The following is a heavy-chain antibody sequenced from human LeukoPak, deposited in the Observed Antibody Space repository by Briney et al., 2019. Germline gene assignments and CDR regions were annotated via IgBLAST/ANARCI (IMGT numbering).Heavy chain of an antibody. D-gene: IGHD6-13*01. Sequence: GGSLRLSCAASGFTFSTYGMHWVRQAPGKGLEWVAVIWYDGSNKYYADSVKGRFTISRDNSKNTLYLQMNSLRAEDTAVYYCARGGYSSSWYDSGYWGQGTLVTVSS. CDR1: GFTFSTYG. CDR2: IWYDGSNK. CDR3: ARGGYSSSWYDSGY. J-gene: IGHJ4*02. V-gene: IGHV3-33*01.